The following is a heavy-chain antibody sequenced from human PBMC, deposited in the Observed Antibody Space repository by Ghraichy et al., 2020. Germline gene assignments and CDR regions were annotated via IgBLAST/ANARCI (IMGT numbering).Heavy chain of an antibody. CDR3: ARGLDPYYDILTGPYYFDY. CDR1: GFTFSSYS. J-gene: IGHJ4*02. V-gene: IGHV3-21*01. CDR2: ISSSSSYI. Sequence: GGSLRLSCAASGFTFSSYSMNWVRQAPGKGLEWVSSISSSSSYIYYADSVKGRFTISRDNAKNSLYLQMNSLRAEDTAVYYCARGLDPYYDILTGPYYFDYWGQGTLVTVSS. D-gene: IGHD3-9*01.